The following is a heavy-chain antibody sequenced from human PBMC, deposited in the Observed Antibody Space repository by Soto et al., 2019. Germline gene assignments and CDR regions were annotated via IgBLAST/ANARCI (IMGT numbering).Heavy chain of an antibody. CDR2: IYYSGST. CDR1: GGSISSGGYY. J-gene: IGHJ4*02. CDR3: ARGKTVAAAGPFDY. D-gene: IGHD6-13*01. Sequence: QVQLQESGPGLVKPSQTLSLTCTVSGGSISSGGYYWSWIRQHPGKGLAWIGYIYYSGSTYYNPSLRSRVTISVDTSKNQFSLKLSSVTAADTAVYYCARGKTVAAAGPFDYWGQGTLVTVSS. V-gene: IGHV4-31*03.